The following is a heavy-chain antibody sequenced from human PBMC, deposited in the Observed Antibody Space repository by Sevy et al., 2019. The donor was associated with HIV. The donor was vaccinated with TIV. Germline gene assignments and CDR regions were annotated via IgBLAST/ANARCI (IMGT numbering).Heavy chain of an antibody. CDR1: GFTFSSYW. CDR3: ARAPRSSGSFNPPSNNSYGMDV. Sequence: GGSLRLSCAASGFTFSSYWMSWVRQAPGKGLEWVANIKQDGSEKYYVDSVKGRFTISRDNAKNSLYLQMISLRAEDTAVYYCARAPRSSGSFNPPSNNSYGMDVWGQGTTVTVSP. V-gene: IGHV3-7*03. D-gene: IGHD3-10*01. CDR2: IKQDGSEK. J-gene: IGHJ6*01.